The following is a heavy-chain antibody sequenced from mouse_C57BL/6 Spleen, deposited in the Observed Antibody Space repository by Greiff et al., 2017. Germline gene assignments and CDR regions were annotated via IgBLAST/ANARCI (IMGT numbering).Heavy chain of an antibody. Sequence: QVQLQQPGAELVMPGASVKLSCKASGYTFTSYWMPWVKQRPGQGLEWIGEIDPSDSYTNYNPKFKGKSTLTVDKSSSTAYMQLSSLTSEASAVYDCTRKRSSGWYFDVWGTGTTVTVSS. CDR1: GYTFTSYW. V-gene: IGHV1-69*01. CDR3: TRKRSSGWYFDV. J-gene: IGHJ1*03. CDR2: IDPSDSYT. D-gene: IGHD1-1*01.